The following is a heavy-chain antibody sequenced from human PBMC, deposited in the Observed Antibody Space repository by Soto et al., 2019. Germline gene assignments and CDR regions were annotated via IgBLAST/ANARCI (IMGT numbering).Heavy chain of an antibody. CDR3: ARVSHYYGRNGEIYYLDH. D-gene: IGHD3-10*01. V-gene: IGHV3-74*03. CDR2: INGAGDTT. Sequence: EVQLVKSGGGLVQPGGSLRLSCAASGFPFHNYWMHWVRQAPGKGLVWVSRINGAGDTTTYADSVRGRLTVSRDNDENTAFMRMNSRRAVDTGLYYCARVSHYYGRNGEIYYLDHWGQGSLVTVSS. CDR1: GFPFHNYW. J-gene: IGHJ4*02.